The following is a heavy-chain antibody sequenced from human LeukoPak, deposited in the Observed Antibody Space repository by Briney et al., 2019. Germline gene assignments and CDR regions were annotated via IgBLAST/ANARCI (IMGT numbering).Heavy chain of an antibody. CDR2: ISGSGGST. J-gene: IGHJ4*02. D-gene: IGHD4-17*01. V-gene: IGHV3-23*01. CDR3: ARMDYGDYVTLFDY. Sequence: GGSLRLSCAASGFTFSSYAMSWVRQAPGKGLEWVSAISGSGGSTYYADSVKGRFTISRDNSKNTLYLQMNSLRAEDTAVYYCARMDYGDYVTLFDYWGRGTLVTVSS. CDR1: GFTFSSYA.